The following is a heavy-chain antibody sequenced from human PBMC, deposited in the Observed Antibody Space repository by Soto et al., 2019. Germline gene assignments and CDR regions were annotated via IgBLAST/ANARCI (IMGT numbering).Heavy chain of an antibody. Sequence: PAETLSLTXAVYGGSFSGYYWSWIRQPPGKGLEWIGEINHSGSTNYNPSLKSRVTISVDTSKNQFSLKLSSVTAADTAVYYCARCPIVVVFDYWGQGTLVTVSS. D-gene: IGHD3-22*01. CDR2: INHSGST. CDR1: GGSFSGYY. V-gene: IGHV4-34*01. CDR3: ARCPIVVVFDY. J-gene: IGHJ4*02.